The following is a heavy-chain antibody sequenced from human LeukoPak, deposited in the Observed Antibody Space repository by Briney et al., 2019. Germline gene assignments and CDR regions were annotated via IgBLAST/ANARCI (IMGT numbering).Heavy chain of an antibody. V-gene: IGHV3-30*18. CDR2: ISYDGSNK. CDR1: GFTFSSYG. CDR3: AKEGPGYSRNYYFDY. J-gene: IGHJ4*02. Sequence: GGSLRLSCAASGFTFSSYGMHWVRQAPGKGLERVAVISYDGSNKYYADSVKGRFTISRDNSKNTLYLQMNSLRAEDTAVYYCAKEGPGYSRNYYFDYWGQGTLVTVSS. D-gene: IGHD6-13*01.